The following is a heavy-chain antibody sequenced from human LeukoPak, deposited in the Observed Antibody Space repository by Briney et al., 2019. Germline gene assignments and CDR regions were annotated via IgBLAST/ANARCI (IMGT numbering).Heavy chain of an antibody. CDR1: DGSINSYY. CDR3: ARASYSSLDY. J-gene: IGHJ4*02. Sequence: SETLSLTCSVSDGSINSYYWNWIRRPPGKGLEWIGYIYYNGNTNYSPSLKSRVTMSVDTSKNLFSLKVSSVTAADTAVYYCARASYSSLDYWGQGTLVTVSS. CDR2: IYYNGNT. V-gene: IGHV4-59*01. D-gene: IGHD6-13*01.